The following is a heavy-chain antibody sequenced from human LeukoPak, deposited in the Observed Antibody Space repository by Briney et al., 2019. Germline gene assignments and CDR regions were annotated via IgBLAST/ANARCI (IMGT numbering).Heavy chain of an antibody. Sequence: SVKVSCEASGGTFSSYAISWVRQAPGQGLEWMGGIIPIFGTANYAQKFQGRVTITADESTSTAYMELSSLRSEDTAVYYCARADIVVVPAAMGYYYGMDVWGQGTTVTVSS. CDR2: IIPIFGTA. J-gene: IGHJ6*02. CDR3: ARADIVVVPAAMGYYYGMDV. D-gene: IGHD2-2*01. V-gene: IGHV1-69*13. CDR1: GGTFSSYA.